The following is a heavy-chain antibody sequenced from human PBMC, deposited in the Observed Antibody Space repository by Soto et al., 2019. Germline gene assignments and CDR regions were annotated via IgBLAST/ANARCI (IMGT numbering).Heavy chain of an antibody. V-gene: IGHV4-34*01. J-gene: IGHJ6*02. CDR1: GGSFSGYY. CDR3: AREGEYYDFWSGKYDYYYYYGMDV. CDR2: INHSGST. Sequence: SETLSLTCAVYGGSFSGYYWSWIRQPPGKGLEWIGEINHSGSTNYNPSLKSRVTISVDTSKNQFSLKLRSVTAADTAVYYCAREGEYYDFWSGKYDYYYYYGMDVWGQGTTVTVSS. D-gene: IGHD3-3*01.